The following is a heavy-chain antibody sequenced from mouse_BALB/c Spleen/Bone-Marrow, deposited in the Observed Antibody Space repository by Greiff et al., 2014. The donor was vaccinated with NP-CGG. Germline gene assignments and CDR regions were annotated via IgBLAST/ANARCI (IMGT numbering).Heavy chain of an antibody. CDR3: ARSLYPRAMDY. J-gene: IGHJ4*01. Sequence: VQLKESGGGLVQPGGSLRLSCATSGFTLTDYYMSWVRQPPGKALEWLGFIRNKANGYTAEYSASVKGRFTISRDNSQSILYLQMNTLRAEDSATYYCARSLYPRAMDYWGQGTSVTVSS. CDR2: IRNKANGYTA. CDR1: GFTLTDYY. D-gene: IGHD2-1*01. V-gene: IGHV7-3*02.